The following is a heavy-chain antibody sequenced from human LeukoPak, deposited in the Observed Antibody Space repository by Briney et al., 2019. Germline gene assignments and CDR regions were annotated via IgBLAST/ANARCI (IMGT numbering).Heavy chain of an antibody. CDR2: IYYSGST. CDR1: GGSISSSSYY. D-gene: IGHD3-16*01. CDR3: ARVPAVVWDNPDY. Sequence: SETLSLTCTVSGGSISSSSYYWGWIRQPPGKGLEWIGSIYYSGSTYYNPSLKSRVTISVDTSKNQFSLKLSSVTAADTAVYYCARVPAVVWDNPDYWGQGTLVTVSS. J-gene: IGHJ4*02. V-gene: IGHV4-39*07.